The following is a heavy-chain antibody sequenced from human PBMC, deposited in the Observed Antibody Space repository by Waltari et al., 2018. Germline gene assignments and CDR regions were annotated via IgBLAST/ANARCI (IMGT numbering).Heavy chain of an antibody. Sequence: EVHLVESGGGLVQPGGSLRLSCAASGFTFTDYWMSWVRQAPGKGREWVANRKKDGSEKNYVDYVKGRFTISRDNAKDSVYLQMNSLRADDTAMYYCVRDHWGPDYWGQGTLVTVSS. CDR2: RKKDGSEK. J-gene: IGHJ4*02. CDR1: GFTFTDYW. V-gene: IGHV3-7*01. CDR3: VRDHWGPDY. D-gene: IGHD7-27*01.